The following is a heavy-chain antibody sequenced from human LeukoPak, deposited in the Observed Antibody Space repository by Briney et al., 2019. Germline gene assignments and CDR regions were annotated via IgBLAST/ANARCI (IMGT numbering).Heavy chain of an antibody. Sequence: GGSLRLSCAASGFTVSSNYMSWVRQAPGKGLEWVANVNQDGGQKYYVDSVKGRFTISRDNAENSLYLQMNSLRAEDTAVYFCARATLADYWGQGTLVTVSS. J-gene: IGHJ4*02. V-gene: IGHV3-7*01. CDR3: ARATLADY. CDR1: GFTVSSNY. CDR2: VNQDGGQK.